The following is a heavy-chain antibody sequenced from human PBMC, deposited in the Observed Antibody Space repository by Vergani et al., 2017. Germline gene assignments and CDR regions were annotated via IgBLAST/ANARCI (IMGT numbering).Heavy chain of an antibody. CDR2: IYHSGST. CDR3: GRVADFYGLGSRLLDL. J-gene: IGHJ5*02. Sequence: QVQLQESGPGLVKPSETLSLTCTVSGYSISSGYYWGWTRQPPGKGLEWIGSIYHSGSTNYNPSLETRVTISGDTSKNQFSLKLNSVTAADTAVYYCGRVADFYGLGSRLLDLWGQGILVTVSS. V-gene: IGHV4-38-2*02. CDR1: GYSISSGYY. D-gene: IGHD3-10*01.